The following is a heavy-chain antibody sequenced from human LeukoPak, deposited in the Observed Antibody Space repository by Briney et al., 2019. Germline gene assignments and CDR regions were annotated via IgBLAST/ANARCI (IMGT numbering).Heavy chain of an antibody. Sequence: SETLSLTCTVSGGSFSTYYWSWIRQPPGKGLGWMGYIYYSGSTNYNPSLKSRVTILVDTSKNQFSLKLSSVTAADTAMYYCARGRSRGGKWELLLIHAAFDIWGQGTMVTVSS. D-gene: IGHD1-26*01. CDR1: GGSFSTYY. CDR2: IYYSGST. CDR3: ARGRSRGGKWELLLIHAAFDI. V-gene: IGHV4-59*01. J-gene: IGHJ3*02.